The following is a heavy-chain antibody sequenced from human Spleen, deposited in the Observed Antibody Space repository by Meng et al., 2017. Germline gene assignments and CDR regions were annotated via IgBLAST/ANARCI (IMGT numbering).Heavy chain of an antibody. CDR1: GYSFTNYW. Sequence: KVSCKGSGYSFTNYWIAWVRQMPGKGLEWMGIIYPGDSDTRYSPSFQGQVTMSADKSISTAYLQWNSLKASDTAMYYCARRDGAQLGDWGQGTLVTVSS. J-gene: IGHJ4*02. D-gene: IGHD7-27*01. V-gene: IGHV5-51*01. CDR3: ARRDGAQLGD. CDR2: IYPGDSDT.